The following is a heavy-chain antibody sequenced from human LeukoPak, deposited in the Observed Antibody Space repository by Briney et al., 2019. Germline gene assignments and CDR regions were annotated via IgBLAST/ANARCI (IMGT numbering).Heavy chain of an antibody. CDR3: ARSRSEGYFDY. Sequence: WVSRINSDGSSTSYADSVKGRFTISRDNAKNTLYLQMNSLRAEDTAVYYCARSRSEGYFDYWGQGTLVTVSS. J-gene: IGHJ4*02. V-gene: IGHV3-74*01. CDR2: INSDGSST.